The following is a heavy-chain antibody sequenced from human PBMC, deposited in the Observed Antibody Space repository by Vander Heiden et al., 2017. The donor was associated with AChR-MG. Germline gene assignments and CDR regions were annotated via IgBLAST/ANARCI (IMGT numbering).Heavy chain of an antibody. J-gene: IGHJ5*02. Sequence: EVQLLESGGGLVQPGGSLRLSCAASGFTFSSWAMSWVRRAPGKGREWVSGIIGSGARTYYADSVKGRFTISRDNPKNTLYLQMNSLRAEDTAVYYCAKEIMITFGGPLFDPWGQGTLVTVSS. D-gene: IGHD3-16*01. CDR3: AKEIMITFGGPLFDP. CDR2: IIGSGART. CDR1: GFTFSSWA. V-gene: IGHV3-23*01.